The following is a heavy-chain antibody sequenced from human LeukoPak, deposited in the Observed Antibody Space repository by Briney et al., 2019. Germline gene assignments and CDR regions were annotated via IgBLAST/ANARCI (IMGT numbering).Heavy chain of an antibody. CDR1: GFTFSSYG. CDR2: IWYDGSNK. J-gene: IGHJ5*02. V-gene: IGHV3-33*01. Sequence: PGGSLRLSCAASGFTFSSYGMHWVRQAPGKGLEWVAVIWYDGSNKYYADSVKGRFTISRDNSKNTLYLQMNSLRAEDTAVYYCAGEVVTAVASWFDPWGQGTLVTVSS. CDR3: AGEVVTAVASWFDP. D-gene: IGHD2-21*02.